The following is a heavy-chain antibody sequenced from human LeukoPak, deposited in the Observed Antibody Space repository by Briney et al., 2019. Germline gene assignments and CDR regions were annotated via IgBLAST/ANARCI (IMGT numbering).Heavy chain of an antibody. CDR3: AKVFRSGDLFVSDY. D-gene: IGHD2-21*02. CDR1: GFTFSSFA. V-gene: IGHV3-30*04. J-gene: IGHJ4*02. Sequence: PGGSLRLSCAASGFTFSSFAMHWVRQAPGKGLEWVALISYDGSNKYYADSVKGRFTISRDNSKNTLYLQMSSLRAEDTAVYYCAKVFRSGDLFVSDYWGQGTLVTVSS. CDR2: ISYDGSNK.